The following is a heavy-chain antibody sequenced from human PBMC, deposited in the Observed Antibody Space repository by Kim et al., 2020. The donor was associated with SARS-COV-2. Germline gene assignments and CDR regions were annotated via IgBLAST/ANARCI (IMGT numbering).Heavy chain of an antibody. CDR2: INHSGST. J-gene: IGHJ6*03. CDR3: ARGVITTGGYYYYYYYMDV. V-gene: IGHV4-34*01. Sequence: SETLSLTCAVYGGSFSGYYWSWIRQPPGKGLEWIGEINHSGSTNYNPSLKSRVTISVDTSKNQFSLKLSSVTAADTAVYYCARGVITTGGYYYYYYYMDVWGKGTTVTVSS. D-gene: IGHD1-26*01. CDR1: GGSFSGYY.